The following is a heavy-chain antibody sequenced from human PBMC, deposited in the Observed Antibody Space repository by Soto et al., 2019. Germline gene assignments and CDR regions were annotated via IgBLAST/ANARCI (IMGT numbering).Heavy chain of an antibody. V-gene: IGHV3-15*01. CDR3: TTEVAARREYYYYYGMDV. D-gene: IGHD6-6*01. CDR1: GFTFSNAW. Sequence: EVQLVESGGGLVKPGGSLRLSCAASGFTFSNAWMSWVRQAPGKGLEWVGRIKSKTDGGTTDYAAPVKGRFTISRDDSKNTLYLQKNSLKTADTAVYYCTTEVAARREYYYYYGMDVWGQGTTVTVSS. CDR2: IKSKTDGGTT. J-gene: IGHJ6*02.